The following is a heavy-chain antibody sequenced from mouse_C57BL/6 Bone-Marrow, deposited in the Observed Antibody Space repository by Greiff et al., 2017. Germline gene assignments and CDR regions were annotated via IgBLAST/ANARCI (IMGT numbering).Heavy chain of an antibody. CDR3: ASHWDY. Sequence: EVQLVESGGDLVKPGGSLKLSCAASGFTFSSYGMSWVRQTPDKRLEWVATISSGGSYTYYPDSVKGRFTISRDNAKNTLYLQMSSRKSEDTAMYYCASHWDYWGQGTTLTVSS. V-gene: IGHV5-6*01. CDR2: ISSGGSYT. J-gene: IGHJ2*01. CDR1: GFTFSSYG.